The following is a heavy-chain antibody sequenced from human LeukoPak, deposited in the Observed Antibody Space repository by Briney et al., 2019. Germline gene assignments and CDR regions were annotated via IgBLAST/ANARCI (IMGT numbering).Heavy chain of an antibody. CDR3: AMLHRYYYDSSGYYDFDY. Sequence: ASVKVSCKASGYTFTSYGISWVRQAPGQGLEVMGWRRAYNCNTNYAQKLQRIVSMTTDKPTTTPYIELSHLRSRDTAVYYCAMLHRYYYDSSGYYDFDYWGQGTLVTVSS. CDR2: RRAYNCNT. J-gene: IGHJ4*02. D-gene: IGHD3-22*01. CDR1: GYTFTSYG. V-gene: IGHV1-18*01.